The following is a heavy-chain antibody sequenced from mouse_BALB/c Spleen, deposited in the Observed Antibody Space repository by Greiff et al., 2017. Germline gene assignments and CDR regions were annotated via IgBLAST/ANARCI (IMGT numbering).Heavy chain of an antibody. D-gene: IGHD1-2*01. Sequence: EVQRVESGGGLVKPGGSLKLSCAASGFTFSSYAMSWVRQSPEKRLEWVAEISSGGSYTYYPDTVTGRFTISRDNAKNTLYLEMSSLRSEDTAMYYCAREDYYGDLAWFAYWGQGTLVTVSA. CDR2: ISSGGSYT. V-gene: IGHV5-9-4*01. CDR1: GFTFSSYA. J-gene: IGHJ3*01. CDR3: AREDYYGDLAWFAY.